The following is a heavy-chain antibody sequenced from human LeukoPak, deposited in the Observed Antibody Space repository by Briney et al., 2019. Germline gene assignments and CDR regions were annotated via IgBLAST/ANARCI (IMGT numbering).Heavy chain of an antibody. J-gene: IGHJ4*02. CDR2: MNPNSGNT. D-gene: IGHD2-8*01. V-gene: IGHV1-8*02. CDR1: GYSFTNYD. Sequence: ASVKVSCKASGYSFTNYDINWVRQATGQGLEWMGWMNPNSGNTGYAQKFQGRVTMTRDTSITTFYMELSRLRSDDTAMYYCARDLMVWGQGTLVTVSS. CDR3: ARDLMV.